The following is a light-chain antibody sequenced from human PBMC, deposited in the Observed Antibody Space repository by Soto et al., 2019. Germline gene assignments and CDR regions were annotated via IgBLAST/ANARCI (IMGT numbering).Light chain of an antibody. CDR3: CSYAGVPIVI. V-gene: IGLV2-23*01. CDR2: EGS. CDR1: SRDVGSYNL. J-gene: IGLJ2*01. Sequence: QSVLTQPASVSGSPGQSITISCTGTSRDVGSYNLVSWYQQHPGKAPKLMIYEGSKRPSGVSDRFSGSKSDYTASLTISGLQAEDEADYYCCSYAGVPIVIFGGGTKVTVL.